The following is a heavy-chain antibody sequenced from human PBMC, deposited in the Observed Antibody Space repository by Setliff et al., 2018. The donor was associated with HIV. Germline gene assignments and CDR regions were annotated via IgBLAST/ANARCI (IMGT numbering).Heavy chain of an antibody. J-gene: IGHJ4*01. D-gene: IGHD6-19*01. CDR1: GYTFTNYA. CDR3: ARNQGDSSGWYAGDY. CDR2: INPGNGNT. Sequence: ASVKVSCKASGYTFTNYAIHWVRQAPGQRLEWMGWINPGNGNTKYSQKFRGRVTMTRDTSTSTVYMDLRNLRSEDTAVYYCARNQGDSSGWYAGDYWGHGTLVTVSS. V-gene: IGHV1-3*01.